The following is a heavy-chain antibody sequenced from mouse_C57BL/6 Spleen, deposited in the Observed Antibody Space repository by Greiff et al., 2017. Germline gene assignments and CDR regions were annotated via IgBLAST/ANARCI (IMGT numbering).Heavy chain of an antibody. V-gene: IGHV1-52*01. CDR2: IDPSDSET. J-gene: IGHJ3*01. CDR3: ARGLYGSSLFAY. D-gene: IGHD1-1*01. Sequence: QVQLKQPGAELVRPGSSVKLSCKASGYTFTSYWMHWVKQRPIQGLEWIGNIDPSDSETHYNQKFKDKATLTVDKSSSTAYMQLSSLTSEDSAVXYCARGLYGSSLFAYWGQGTLVTVSA. CDR1: GYTFTSYW.